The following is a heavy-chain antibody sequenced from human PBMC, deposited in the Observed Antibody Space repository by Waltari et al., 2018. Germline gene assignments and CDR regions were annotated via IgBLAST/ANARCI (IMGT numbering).Heavy chain of an antibody. CDR2: ISDYNGNT. CDR1: GYTFTYYG. Sequence: QVQLVQSGDEMKKPGASLKVSCTASGYTFTYYGISWLRQAPGQGLEWMRYISDYNGNTNYAQTFQARVTMTTDASTTTAYMEWRSLKSDDTAVYYCARGGDFDCSTYYFDYWGQGTLFTVSS. CDR3: ARGGDFDCSTYYFDY. D-gene: IGHD3-9*01. J-gene: IGHJ4*02. V-gene: IGHV1-18*01.